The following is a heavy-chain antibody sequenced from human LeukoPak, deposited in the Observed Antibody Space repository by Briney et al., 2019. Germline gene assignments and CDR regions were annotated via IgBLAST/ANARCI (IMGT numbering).Heavy chain of an antibody. CDR2: IRSKAYGGTT. V-gene: IGHV3-49*04. D-gene: IGHD3-10*01. CDR3: ISGSGSYYPYDY. J-gene: IGHJ4*02. CDR1: GFTFGDYA. Sequence: GGSLRLSCTASGFTFGDYAMSWVRQAPGKGLEWVGLIRSKAYGGTTEYAASVKGRFTISRNDSKSIAYLQMNSLKTEDTAVYYCISGSGSYYPYDYWGQGTLVTVSS.